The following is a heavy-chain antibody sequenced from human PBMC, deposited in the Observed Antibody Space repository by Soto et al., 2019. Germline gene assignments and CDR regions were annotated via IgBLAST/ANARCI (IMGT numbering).Heavy chain of an antibody. CDR3: AREQGIAVAGTGDY. J-gene: IGHJ4*02. V-gene: IGHV1-18*01. Sequence: ASVKVSFKASGYTFTSYGISWVRQAPGQGLEWMGWISAYNGNTNYAQKLQGRVTMTTDTSTSTAYMELRSLRSDDTAVYYCAREQGIAVAGTGDYWGQGTLVTVSS. CDR2: ISAYNGNT. D-gene: IGHD6-19*01. CDR1: GYTFTSYG.